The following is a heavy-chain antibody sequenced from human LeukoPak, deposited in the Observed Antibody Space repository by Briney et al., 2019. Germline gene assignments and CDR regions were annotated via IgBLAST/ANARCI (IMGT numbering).Heavy chain of an antibody. CDR2: ITGRGDNT. V-gene: IGHV3-23*01. Sequence: QPGGSLRLSCAASGFTFDDSAMSWVRQAPGKGLEWVSTITGRGDNTHYADSVKGRFTFSRDNSKNTLYLQMNSLRAEDTAVYYCAKHLLQWELADYWGQGTLVTVSS. CDR1: GFTFDDSA. J-gene: IGHJ4*02. D-gene: IGHD1-26*01. CDR3: AKHLLQWELADY.